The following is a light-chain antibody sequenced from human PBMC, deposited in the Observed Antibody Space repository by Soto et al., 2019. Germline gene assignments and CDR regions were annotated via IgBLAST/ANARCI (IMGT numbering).Light chain of an antibody. V-gene: IGLV2-8*01. CDR3: SAYTARSTLV. J-gene: IGLJ3*02. Sequence: QSALTQPPSASGSLGQSVTISCTGTSSDVGGSNYVSWYQQHPGKAPKLMIYEVNKRPSGVPDRFSGSGSGNTASLTVSGFQAEDEADYYSSAYTARSTLVFGGGPKLTVL. CDR1: SSDVGGSNY. CDR2: EVN.